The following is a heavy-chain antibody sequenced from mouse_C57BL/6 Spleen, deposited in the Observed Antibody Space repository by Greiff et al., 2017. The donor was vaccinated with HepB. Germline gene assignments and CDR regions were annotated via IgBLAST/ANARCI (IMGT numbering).Heavy chain of an antibody. J-gene: IGHJ3*01. D-gene: IGHD1-1*01. CDR2: INPNYDTT. Sequence: VQLQQSGPELVQPGASVQISCKASGYSFTDYNMNWVKQSNGKSLEWIGVINPNYDTTSYNQKFKGKATLTVDQSSSTAYMQLNSLTSEDTAVYYCASPYDSSLAWFAYWGQGTLVTVSA. CDR1: GYSFTDYN. CDR3: ASPYDSSLAWFAY. V-gene: IGHV1-39*01.